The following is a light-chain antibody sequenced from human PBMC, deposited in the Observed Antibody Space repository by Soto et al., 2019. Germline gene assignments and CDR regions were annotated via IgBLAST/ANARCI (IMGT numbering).Light chain of an antibody. CDR2: DDS. Sequence: SYELTQPPSISVAPGQTARITCGGNNIGSKSVHRYQQKPGQAPVLVVYDDSDRPSGIPERFSGSNSGNTATLTLSRVEAGDAADSYCQVWDRSSGHMVFGGGTKVTVL. CDR1: NIGSKS. J-gene: IGLJ2*01. V-gene: IGLV3-21*02. CDR3: QVWDRSSGHMV.